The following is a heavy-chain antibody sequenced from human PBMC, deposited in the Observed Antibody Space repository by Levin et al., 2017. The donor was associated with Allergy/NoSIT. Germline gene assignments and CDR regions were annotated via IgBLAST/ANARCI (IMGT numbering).Heavy chain of an antibody. CDR2: ISYDGSNK. CDR3: ASMVQVYAIDY. V-gene: IGHV3-30-3*01. D-gene: IGHD3-10*01. CDR1: GFTFSSYA. Sequence: GGSLRLSCAASGFTFSSYAMHWVRQAPGKGLEWVAVISYDGSNKYYADSVKGRFTISRDNSKNTLYLQMNSLRAEDTAVYYCASMVQVYAIDYWGQGTLVTVSS. J-gene: IGHJ4*02.